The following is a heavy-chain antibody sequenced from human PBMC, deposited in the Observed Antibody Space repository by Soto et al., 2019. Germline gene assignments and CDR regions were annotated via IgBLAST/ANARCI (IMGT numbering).Heavy chain of an antibody. Sequence: QVQLVESGGGVVQPGRSLRLSCAASGFTFSSYGMHWVRQAPGKGLEWVAVISYDGSNKYYADSVKGRFTISRDNSKNTLYLQMNSLRAEETAVYYCAKGPAAAVRAVAGFFDYWGQGTLVTVSS. D-gene: IGHD6-19*01. CDR1: GFTFSSYG. CDR2: ISYDGSNK. J-gene: IGHJ4*02. CDR3: AKGPAAAVRAVAGFFDY. V-gene: IGHV3-30*18.